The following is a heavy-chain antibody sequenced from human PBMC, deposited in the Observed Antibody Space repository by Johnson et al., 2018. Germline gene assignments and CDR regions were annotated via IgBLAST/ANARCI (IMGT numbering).Heavy chain of an antibody. Sequence: QLVESGGGLVQPGGSLRLSCVASGFTFSSYWMHWVRQDPGKGLVWVSRINSDGSWTNYADSVKGRFTISRDDAKNMMFLQMNSLRAENTAVYYCTREMSSGSERQLDAFDIWGQGTMVTVSS. V-gene: IGHV3-74*01. J-gene: IGHJ3*02. CDR3: TREMSSGSERQLDAFDI. CDR2: INSDGSWT. CDR1: GFTFSSYW. D-gene: IGHD6-19*01.